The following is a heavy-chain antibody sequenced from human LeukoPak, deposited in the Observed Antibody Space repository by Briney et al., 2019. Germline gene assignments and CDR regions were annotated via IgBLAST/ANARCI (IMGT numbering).Heavy chain of an antibody. J-gene: IGHJ4*02. V-gene: IGHV1-2*02. CDR1: GYTFTGYF. D-gene: IGHD3-3*01. CDR2: INPNSGGT. CDR3: ATSTIFGVVPLGY. Sequence: GASVKVSCKASGYTFTGYFMHWVRQAPGRGLESMGWINPNSGGTNYAQKFQGRVTMTRDTSISTAYMELSRLRSDDTAVYYCATSTIFGVVPLGYWGQGTLVTVSS.